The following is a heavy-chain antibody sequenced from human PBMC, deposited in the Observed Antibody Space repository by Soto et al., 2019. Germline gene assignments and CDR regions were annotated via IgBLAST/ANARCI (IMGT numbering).Heavy chain of an antibody. D-gene: IGHD1-26*01. J-gene: IGHJ4*02. CDR2: ISGSGGST. CDR3: AKDRLEGGSYYGFDY. CDR1: GFTFSSYA. Sequence: PGGSLRLSCAASGFTFSSYAMSWVRQAPGKGLEWVSAISGSGGSTYYADSVKGRFTISRDNSKNTLYLQMNSLRAEDTAVYYCAKDRLEGGSYYGFDYWGQGTLVTVSS. V-gene: IGHV3-23*01.